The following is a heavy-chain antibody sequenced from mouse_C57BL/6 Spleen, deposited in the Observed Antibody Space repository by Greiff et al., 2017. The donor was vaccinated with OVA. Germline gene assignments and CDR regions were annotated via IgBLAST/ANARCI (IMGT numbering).Heavy chain of an antibody. D-gene: IGHD1-1*01. J-gene: IGHJ3*01. V-gene: IGHV14-4*01. Sequence: VQLQQSGAELVRPGASVKVSCTASGFNIKDDYMHWVKQRPEQGLEWIGWIDPENGDTEYASKFQGKATITADTSSNTAYLQLSSLTSEDTAVYYCTTGGVAGFAYWGQGTLVTVSA. CDR1: GFNIKDDY. CDR3: TTGGVAGFAY. CDR2: IDPENGDT.